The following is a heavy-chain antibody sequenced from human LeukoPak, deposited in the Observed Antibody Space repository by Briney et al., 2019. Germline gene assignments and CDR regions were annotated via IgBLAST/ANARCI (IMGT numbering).Heavy chain of an antibody. CDR1: GGTFSSYA. Sequence: ASVKVSCKASGGTFSSYAISWVRQAPGQGLEWMGGIIPIFGTANYAQKFQGRVTITTDESTSTAYMELSSLRSEDTAVYYCAGSPPRTQRKMGYFDYWGQGTLVTVSS. J-gene: IGHJ4*02. CDR2: IIPIFGTA. V-gene: IGHV1-69*05. CDR3: AGSPPRTQRKMGYFDY. D-gene: IGHD5-24*01.